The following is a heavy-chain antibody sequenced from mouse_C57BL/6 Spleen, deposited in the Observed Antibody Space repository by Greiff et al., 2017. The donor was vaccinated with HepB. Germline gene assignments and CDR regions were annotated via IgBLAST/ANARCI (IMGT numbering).Heavy chain of an antibody. J-gene: IGHJ2*01. CDR3: ARGGGDYFDY. CDR1: GYAFSSSW. CDR2: IYPGDGDT. V-gene: IGHV1-82*01. Sequence: VQLQQSGPELVKPGASVKISCKASGYAFSSSWMNWVKQRPGKGLEWIGRIYPGDGDTNYNGKFKGKATLTADKSSSTAYMPLSSLTSEDSAVCFCARGGGDYFDYWGQGTTLTVSS.